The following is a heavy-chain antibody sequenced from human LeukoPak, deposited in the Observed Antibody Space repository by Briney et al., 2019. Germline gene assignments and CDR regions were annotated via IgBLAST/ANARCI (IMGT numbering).Heavy chain of an antibody. CDR2: ISYDGSNE. V-gene: IGHV3-30*18. J-gene: IGHJ4*02. CDR3: AKGYSYLFKY. D-gene: IGHD5-18*01. CDR1: GFTFSSYG. Sequence: GGSLRLSCAASGFTFSSYGMHWVRQAPGKGLEWVAVISYDGSNEYYADSVKGRFTISRDNSKNTLYLQMNSLRAEDTAVYFCAKGYSYLFKYWGQGTLVTVSS.